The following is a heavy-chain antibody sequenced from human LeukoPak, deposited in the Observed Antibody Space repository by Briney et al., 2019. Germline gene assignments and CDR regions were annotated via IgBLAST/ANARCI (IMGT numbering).Heavy chain of an antibody. J-gene: IGHJ3*02. CDR2: INHSGST. Sequence: SETLSLTCAVYGGSFCGYYWSWIRQPPGKGLEWIGEINHSGSTNYNPSLKSRVTISVDTSKNQFSLKLSSVTAADTAVYYCAWYERLRWNQNAFDIWGQGTMVTVSS. CDR1: GGSFCGYY. V-gene: IGHV4-34*01. CDR3: AWYERLRWNQNAFDI. D-gene: IGHD1-14*01.